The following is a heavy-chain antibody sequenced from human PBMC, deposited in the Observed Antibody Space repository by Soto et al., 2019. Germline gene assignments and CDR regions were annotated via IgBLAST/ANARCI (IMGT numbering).Heavy chain of an antibody. V-gene: IGHV4-59*01. CDR2: LYYSGRT. CDR3: AGSDVATAMTDY. Sequence: SETLSLTCTVSGGSISSYYWSWIRQPPGKGLEWIGYLYYSGRTNYNPSLKSRVTISVDTSKNQFSLKLSSVTAADTAVYYCAGSDVATAMTDYWGQGTLVTVSS. D-gene: IGHD5-18*01. CDR1: GGSISSYY. J-gene: IGHJ4*02.